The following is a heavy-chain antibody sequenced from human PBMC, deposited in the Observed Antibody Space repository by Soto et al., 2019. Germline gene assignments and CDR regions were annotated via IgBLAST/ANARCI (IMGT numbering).Heavy chain of an antibody. V-gene: IGHV1-69*06. CDR2: IIPIFGTA. Sequence: ASVKVSCKASGGTFSSYAISWVRQAPGQGLEWMGGIIPIFGTANYAQKFQGRVTITADKSTSTAYMELSSLRSEDTAVYYCAREYYYDSSGYASDAFDIWGQGTMVTVSS. CDR3: AREYYYDSSGYASDAFDI. CDR1: GGTFSSYA. J-gene: IGHJ3*02. D-gene: IGHD3-22*01.